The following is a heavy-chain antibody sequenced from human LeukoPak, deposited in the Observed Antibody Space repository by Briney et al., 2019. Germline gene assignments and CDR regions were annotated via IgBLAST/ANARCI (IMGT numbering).Heavy chain of an antibody. Sequence: SQTLSLTCTVSGGSISSGGYYWSWIRQHPGKGLEWIGYIYYSGSTYYNPSLKSRVTISVDTSKNQFSLKLSSVTAADTAVYYCARVPLIVVVPAAMDDAFDIWGQGTMVTVPS. D-gene: IGHD2-2*01. J-gene: IGHJ3*02. V-gene: IGHV4-31*03. CDR2: IYYSGST. CDR1: GGSISSGGYY. CDR3: ARVPLIVVVPAAMDDAFDI.